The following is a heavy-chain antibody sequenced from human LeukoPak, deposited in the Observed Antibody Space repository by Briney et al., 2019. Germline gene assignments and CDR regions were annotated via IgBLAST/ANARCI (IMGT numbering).Heavy chain of an antibody. CDR3: ARLRDYYYNYMDV. J-gene: IGHJ6*03. CDR2: IYYSGST. CDR1: GGSISSSSYY. V-gene: IGHV4-39*01. Sequence: SETLSLTCTVSGGSISSSSYYWGWIRQPPGKGLEWIGSIYYSGSTYYNPSLKSRVTISVDTSKIQISLKLNSVTAADTAVYYCARLRDYYYNYMDVWGKGATVTISS.